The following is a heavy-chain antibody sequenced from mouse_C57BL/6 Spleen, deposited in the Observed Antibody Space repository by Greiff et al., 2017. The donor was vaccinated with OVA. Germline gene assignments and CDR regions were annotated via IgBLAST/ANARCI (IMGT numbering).Heavy chain of an antibody. V-gene: IGHV1-9*01. D-gene: IGHD2-10*02. Sequence: VQLQQSGAELMKPGASVKLSCKATGYTFTGYWIEWVKQRPGHGLEWIGEILPGRGSTNYNEKFKGKATFTADTSSNTAYMQLSSLTTEDSARYYCARGYGNYEGAWCAYWGQGTLVTVSA. CDR1: GYTFTGYW. CDR2: ILPGRGST. J-gene: IGHJ3*01. CDR3: ARGYGNYEGAWCAY.